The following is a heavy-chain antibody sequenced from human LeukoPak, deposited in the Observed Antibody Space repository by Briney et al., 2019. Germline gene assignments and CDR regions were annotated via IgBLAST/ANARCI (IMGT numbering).Heavy chain of an antibody. J-gene: IGHJ6*04. V-gene: IGHV3-21*01. CDR2: ISSSSSYI. D-gene: IGHD1-14*01. CDR3: AREPHSYFYYYGMDV. CDR1: GFTFSSYS. Sequence: GGSLRLSCAASGFTFSSYSMNWVRQAPGKGLEWVSSISSSSSYIYYADSVKGRFTISRDNAKNSLYLQMNSLRAEDTAVYYCAREPHSYFYYYGMDVWGKGTTVTVSS.